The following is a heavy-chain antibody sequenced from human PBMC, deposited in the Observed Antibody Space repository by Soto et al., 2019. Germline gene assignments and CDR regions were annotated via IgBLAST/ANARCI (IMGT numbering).Heavy chain of an antibody. D-gene: IGHD3-3*01. CDR2: ILVAGST. V-gene: IGHV3-23*01. J-gene: IGHJ3*02. CDR1: GFICSSYD. Sequence: PRGSLRLSCPVSGFICSSYDMRWVRQAPGKGVEGVSTILVAGSTHYEDSVTGRFTISRDTSRNTVYLHKNRLTAGDTAAYYCAQATAAFGGGFEIYGEGTMVTVSS. CDR3: AQATAAFGGGFEI.